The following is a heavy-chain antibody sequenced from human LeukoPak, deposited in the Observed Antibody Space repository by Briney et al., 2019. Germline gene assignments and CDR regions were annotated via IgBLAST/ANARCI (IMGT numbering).Heavy chain of an antibody. J-gene: IGHJ4*02. CDR3: ARESENDYGDYLFDY. Sequence: SGTLSLTCTVSGGSISSYYWSWIRQPPGKGLEWIGCIYYSGSTNYNPSLKSRVTISVDTSKNQFSLKLSSVTAADTAVYYCARESENDYGDYLFDYWGQGTLVTVSS. CDR2: IYYSGST. CDR1: GGSISSYY. V-gene: IGHV4-59*01. D-gene: IGHD4-17*01.